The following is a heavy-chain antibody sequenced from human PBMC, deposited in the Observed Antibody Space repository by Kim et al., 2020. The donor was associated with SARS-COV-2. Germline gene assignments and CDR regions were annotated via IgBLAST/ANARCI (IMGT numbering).Heavy chain of an antibody. V-gene: IGHV3-23*01. D-gene: IGHD4-17*01. CDR2: ISGSGGST. J-gene: IGHJ6*02. CDR3: AKVLYGDYPIGYYGMDV. Sequence: GGSLRLSCAASGFTFSSYAMSWVRQAPGKGLEWVSAISGSGGSTYYADSVKGRFTISRDNSQNTLYLQMNSLRAEDTAVYYCAKVLYGDYPIGYYGMDVWGQGTTVTVSS. CDR1: GFTFSSYA.